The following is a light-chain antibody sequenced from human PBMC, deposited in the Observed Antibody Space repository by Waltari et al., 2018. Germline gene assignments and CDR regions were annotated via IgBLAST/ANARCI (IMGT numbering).Light chain of an antibody. CDR1: QRVSSSY. J-gene: IGKJ2*01. Sequence: EIVLTQSPGTLSLSPGERATLSCRASQRVSSSYLAWYQQKPGQAPRRLIYGASSRATGIPDRCSGSGSGTDFTLTISRLEPEDFAVYYCQQYGSSPYTFGQGTKLEIK. V-gene: IGKV3-20*01. CDR2: GAS. CDR3: QQYGSSPYT.